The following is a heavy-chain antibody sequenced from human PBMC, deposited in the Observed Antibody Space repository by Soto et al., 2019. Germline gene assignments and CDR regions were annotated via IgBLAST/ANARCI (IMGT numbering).Heavy chain of an antibody. CDR1: GGTFSSYA. D-gene: IGHD4-4*01. CDR2: IIPIFGTA. J-gene: IGHJ3*02. CDR3: ARPATVTTFARAFDI. V-gene: IGHV1-69*13. Sequence: ASVKVSCKASGGTFSSYAISWVRQAPGQGLEWMGGIIPIFGTANYAQKFQGRVTITADESTSTAYMELSSLRSEDTAVYYCARPATVTTFARAFDIWGQGTMVTVSS.